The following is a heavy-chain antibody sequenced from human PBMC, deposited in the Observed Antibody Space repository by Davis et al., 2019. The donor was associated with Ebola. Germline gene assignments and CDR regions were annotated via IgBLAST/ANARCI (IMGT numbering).Heavy chain of an antibody. CDR1: GFSVVTSGVR. J-gene: IGHJ5*02. Sequence: SGPTLVKPTQTLTLTCTFSGFSVVTSGVRVDWVRQPPGKALEWLAFISSNDNRRYNPSLKTRPNITKDTFKNQVVLTMTNMETEDAGTYYCSHSQNLVLGASWGQGTLVTVSS. CDR3: SHSQNLVLGAS. D-gene: IGHD1-26*01. CDR2: ISSNDNR. V-gene: IGHV2-5*01.